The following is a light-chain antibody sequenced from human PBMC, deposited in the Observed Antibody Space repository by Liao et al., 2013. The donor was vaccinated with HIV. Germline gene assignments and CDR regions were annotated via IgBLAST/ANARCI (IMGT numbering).Light chain of an antibody. CDR3: QIWDNSHDHQV. Sequence: SYELTQPPSVSVSPGQTASITCSGHTLGDKSVSWYQQRPGQSPVLVIYQNTKRPSGIPERFSGSNSGNTATLTISTVEAGDEADYYCQIWDNSHDHQVFGGGTKLTVL. V-gene: IGLV3-1*01. CDR2: QNT. J-gene: IGLJ3*02. CDR1: TLGDKS.